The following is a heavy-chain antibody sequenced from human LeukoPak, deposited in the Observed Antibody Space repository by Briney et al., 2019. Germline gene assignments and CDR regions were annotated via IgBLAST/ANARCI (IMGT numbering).Heavy chain of an antibody. Sequence: ASVNVSCKASGFTFTSSAMQWVRLARGQRLEWIGWIVVGSGNTNYAQKFQERVTITRDMSTSTAYMELSSLRSEDTAVYYCAADHDPAYCGGDCLTNWGQGTLVTVSS. J-gene: IGHJ4*02. D-gene: IGHD2-21*02. CDR2: IVVGSGNT. V-gene: IGHV1-58*02. CDR1: GFTFTSSA. CDR3: AADHDPAYCGGDCLTN.